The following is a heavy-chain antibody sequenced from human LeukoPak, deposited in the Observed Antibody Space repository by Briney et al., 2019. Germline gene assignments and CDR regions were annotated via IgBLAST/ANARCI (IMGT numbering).Heavy chain of an antibody. CDR1: GFTFTSSA. D-gene: IGHD3-16*02. J-gene: IGHJ4*02. V-gene: IGHV1-58*01. Sequence: GTSVKVSCKASGFTFTSSAVQWVRQARGQRLEWIGWIVVGSGNTNYAQKFQGRVTITADKSTSTAYMELSSPRSEDTAVHYCARSAQTYYDYVWGSYLKYYFDYWGQGTLVTVSS. CDR3: ARSAQTYYDYVWGSYLKYYFDY. CDR2: IVVGSGNT.